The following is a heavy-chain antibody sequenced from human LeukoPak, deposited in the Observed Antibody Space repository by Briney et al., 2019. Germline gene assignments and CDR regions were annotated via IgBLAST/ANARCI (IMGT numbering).Heavy chain of an antibody. J-gene: IGHJ5*02. CDR1: GFTFSNYA. CDR2: IDASGGAT. Sequence: PGDSLRLSCAASGFTFSNYAMSWVRQAPGKGLEWVSSIDASGGATYYADSVKGRFTISRDNSKNTFYLQMNSLRAEDTAVYSCAKGSGSGWYGWFAPWGQGTLVTVSS. CDR3: AKGSGSGWYGWFAP. D-gene: IGHD6-19*01. V-gene: IGHV3-23*01.